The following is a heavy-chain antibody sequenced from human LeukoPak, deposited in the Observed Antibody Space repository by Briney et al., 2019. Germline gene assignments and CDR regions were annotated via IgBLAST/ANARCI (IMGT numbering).Heavy chain of an antibody. CDR3: AIDPPPMGYCSSTSCQGDDY. CDR1: GYTFTSYD. Sequence: ASVKVSCKASGYTFTSYDINWVRQATGQGLEWMGWMNPNSGNTGYAQKFQGRVTMTRDTSISTAYMELSRLRSDDTAVYYCAIDPPPMGYCSSTSCQGDDYWGQGTLVTVSS. D-gene: IGHD2-2*01. V-gene: IGHV1-8*01. J-gene: IGHJ4*02. CDR2: MNPNSGNT.